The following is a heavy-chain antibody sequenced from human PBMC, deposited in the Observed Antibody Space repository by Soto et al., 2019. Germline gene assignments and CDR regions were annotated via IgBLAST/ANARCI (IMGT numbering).Heavy chain of an antibody. CDR1: GGSISSSSYY. CDR2: IYYSGST. V-gene: IGHV4-39*01. CDR3: ARGDSGGYSHPFAS. Sequence: QLQLQESGPGLVKPSETLSLTCTVSGGSISSSSYYWGWIRQPPGKGLEWIGSIYYSGSTYYNPSLKSRVTLPVDTPQYQSSLQLITVTAADLAVYYCARGDSGGYSHPFASWGQGSLVTVSS. J-gene: IGHJ5*02. D-gene: IGHD1-26*01.